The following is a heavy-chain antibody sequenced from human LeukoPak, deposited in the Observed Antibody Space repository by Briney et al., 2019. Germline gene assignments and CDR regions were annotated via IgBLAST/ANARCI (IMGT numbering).Heavy chain of an antibody. CDR3: TRGSRENYPATDY. J-gene: IGHJ4*02. Sequence: PSETLSLTCAVFGGSFSGFYWSWIRQSPGKGLEWIGEINHSGSPDYNPSLKSRVTISVDTSKNQFSLKLTSVTAADTAVYYCTRGSRENYPATDYWGQGTLVTVS. CDR1: GGSFSGFY. CDR2: INHSGSP. V-gene: IGHV4-34*01. D-gene: IGHD1-7*01.